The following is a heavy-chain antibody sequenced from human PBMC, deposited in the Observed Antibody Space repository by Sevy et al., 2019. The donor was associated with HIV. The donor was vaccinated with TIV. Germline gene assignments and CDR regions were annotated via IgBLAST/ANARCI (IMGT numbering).Heavy chain of an antibody. V-gene: IGHV3-9*01. CDR3: AKAVYGSGSYGYYFDY. CDR2: ISWNSGSI. J-gene: IGHJ4*02. Sequence: GGSLRLSCAASGFTFDDYAMHWVRQAPGKGLEWVSGISWNSGSIGYADSVKGRFTISRDNAKNSLYLQMNSLRAEDTALYYCAKAVYGSGSYGYYFDYWGQGTLVTVSS. D-gene: IGHD3-10*01. CDR1: GFTFDDYA.